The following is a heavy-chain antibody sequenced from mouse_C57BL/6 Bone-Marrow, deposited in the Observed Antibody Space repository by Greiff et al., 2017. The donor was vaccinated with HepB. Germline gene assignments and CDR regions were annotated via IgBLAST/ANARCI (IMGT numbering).Heavy chain of an antibody. V-gene: IGHV14-4*01. CDR2: IDPENGDT. D-gene: IGHD2-4*01. Sequence: EVKLQESGAELVRPGASVKLSCTASGFNIKDDYMHWVKQRPEQGLEWIGWIDPENGDTEYASKFQGKATITADTSSNTAYLQLSSLTSEDTAVYYCTTGITTSYYYAMDYWGQGTSVTVSS. J-gene: IGHJ4*01. CDR1: GFNIKDDY. CDR3: TTGITTSYYYAMDY.